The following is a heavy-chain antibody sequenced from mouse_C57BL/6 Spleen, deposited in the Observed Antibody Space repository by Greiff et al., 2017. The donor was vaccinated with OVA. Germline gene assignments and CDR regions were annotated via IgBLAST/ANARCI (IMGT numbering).Heavy chain of an antibody. D-gene: IGHD4-1*01. CDR1: GYTFTDYY. Sequence: EVQLQQSGPELVKPGASVKISCKASGYTFTDYYMNWVKQSHGKSLEWIGDINPNNGGTSYNQKFKGKATLTVDKSSSTAYMELRSLTSEDSAVYYCARRGWDEAYFDYWGQGTTLTVSS. J-gene: IGHJ2*01. V-gene: IGHV1-26*01. CDR3: ARRGWDEAYFDY. CDR2: INPNNGGT.